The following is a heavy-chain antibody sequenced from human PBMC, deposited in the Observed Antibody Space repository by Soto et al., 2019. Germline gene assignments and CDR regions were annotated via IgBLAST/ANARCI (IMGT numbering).Heavy chain of an antibody. J-gene: IGHJ4*02. V-gene: IGHV3-13*01. CDR2: IGTAGDT. D-gene: IGHD5-12*01. CDR1: GFTFSSYD. CDR3: ARWSGYDREFDY. Sequence: GGSLRLCCAASGFTFSSYDMHWVRQATGKGLEWVSAIGTAGDTYYPGSVKGRFTISRENAKNSLYLQMNSLRAGDTAVYYCARWSGYDREFDYWGQGTLVTVSS.